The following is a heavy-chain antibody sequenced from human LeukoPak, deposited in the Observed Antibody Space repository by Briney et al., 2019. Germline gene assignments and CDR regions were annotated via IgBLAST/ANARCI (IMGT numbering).Heavy chain of an antibody. V-gene: IGHV3-30*12. CDR1: GFTFSHFG. CDR2: IAYDGSSK. D-gene: IGHD3-3*01. J-gene: IGHJ3*02. Sequence: GGSLRLSCAASGFTFSHFGMHWVRQAPGKGLEWVAFIAYDGSSKYYADSLKGRITISRDNSKNTLYLQMNGLRVEDTAVYYCAREQSSYYDFWSGYPRGAFDIRGQGTMVTVSS. CDR3: AREQSSYYDFWSGYPRGAFDI.